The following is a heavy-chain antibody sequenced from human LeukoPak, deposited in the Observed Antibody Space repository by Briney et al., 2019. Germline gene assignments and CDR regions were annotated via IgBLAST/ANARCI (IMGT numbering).Heavy chain of an antibody. J-gene: IGHJ4*02. CDR3: ARAWGSGWYIDY. V-gene: IGHV4-39*01. D-gene: IGHD6-19*01. CDR1: GGSISSSSYY. Sequence: SETLSLTCTVSGGSISSSSYYWGWIRQPPGKGLDWIGNIYYSGSTYYNPSLKSRVTISVDTSKNQFSLKLSSVTAADTAVYYCARAWGSGWYIDYWGQGTLVTVSS. CDR2: IYYSGST.